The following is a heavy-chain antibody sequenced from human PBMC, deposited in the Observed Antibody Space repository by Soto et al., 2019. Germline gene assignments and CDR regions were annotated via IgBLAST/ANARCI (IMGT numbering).Heavy chain of an antibody. CDR3: TRGPPRVQWFDP. V-gene: IGHV4-61*01. Sequence: PSETRSRTWTVSGGAVSSGSYYWIWIRQPPGKGLEWIGHIYFTGSTNYNPSLKSRVTMSLDTSRNQFSLKLSSVTAADTAVYYCTRGPPRVQWFDPWGLGTLVTVSS. CDR1: GGAVSSGSYY. CDR2: IYFTGST. J-gene: IGHJ5*02.